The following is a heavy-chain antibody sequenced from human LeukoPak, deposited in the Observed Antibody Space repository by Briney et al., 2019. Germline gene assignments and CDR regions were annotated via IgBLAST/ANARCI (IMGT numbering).Heavy chain of an antibody. Sequence: SETLSLTCTVSGGSISSYYWSWVWQPPGKGLEWIGYTYYSGSTNYNPSLKSRVTMSVDTSKNQFSLKLSSVTAADTAVYYCARRGYSYGNFDYWGQGTLVTVSS. CDR1: GGSISSYY. CDR2: TYYSGST. CDR3: ARRGYSYGNFDY. V-gene: IGHV4-59*08. J-gene: IGHJ4*02. D-gene: IGHD5-18*01.